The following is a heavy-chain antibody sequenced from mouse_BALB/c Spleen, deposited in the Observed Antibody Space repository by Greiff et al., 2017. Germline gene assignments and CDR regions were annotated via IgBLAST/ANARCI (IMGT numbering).Heavy chain of an antibody. CDR1: GFTFSSYT. V-gene: IGHV5-6-4*01. CDR3: TREGYGHWYFDV. J-gene: IGHJ1*01. Sequence: EVKLMESGGGLVKPGGSLKLSCAASGFTFSSYTMSWVRQTPEKRLEWVATISSGGSYTYYPDSVKGRFTISRDNAKNTLYLQMSSLKSEDTAMYYCTREGYGHWYFDVWGAGTTVTVSS. D-gene: IGHD2-10*02. CDR2: ISSGGSYT.